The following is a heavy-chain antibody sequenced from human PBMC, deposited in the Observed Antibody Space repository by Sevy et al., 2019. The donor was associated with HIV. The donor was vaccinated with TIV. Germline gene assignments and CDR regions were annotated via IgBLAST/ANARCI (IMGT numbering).Heavy chain of an antibody. Sequence: GGSLRLSCAASGFTFSNAWMNWVRQAPGKGLEWVGRIKSKTDGGTTDYAAPVKGRFTISRDDSKNTLYLQMNSLRAEDTAVYYCAREQDIVATIPSSSDYWGQGTLVTVSS. CDR2: IKSKTDGGTT. V-gene: IGHV3-15*07. J-gene: IGHJ4*02. D-gene: IGHD5-12*01. CDR1: GFTFSNAW. CDR3: AREQDIVATIPSSSDY.